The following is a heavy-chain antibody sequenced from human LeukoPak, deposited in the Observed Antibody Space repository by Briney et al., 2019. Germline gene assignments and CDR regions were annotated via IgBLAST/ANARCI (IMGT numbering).Heavy chain of an antibody. D-gene: IGHD2-8*01. CDR2: IHSGGRT. J-gene: IGHJ4*02. CDR3: ARDIDWGYAWNY. Sequence: GGSLRLSCAASGFTVSDTYMNWVRQAPGKGLEWVSVIHSGGRTYYADSVKGRFTISRDSSKNTLYLQMSSLRADDTAVYYCARDIDWGYAWNYWGQGTLVIVSS. V-gene: IGHV3-53*05. CDR1: GFTVSDTY.